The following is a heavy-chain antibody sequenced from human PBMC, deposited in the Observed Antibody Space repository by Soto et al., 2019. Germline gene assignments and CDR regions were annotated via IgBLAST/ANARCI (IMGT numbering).Heavy chain of an antibody. J-gene: IGHJ4*02. Sequence: PGESLKISCKGSGYSFTSYWISWVRQMPGKGLEWMGRIDPSGSYTNYSPSFQGHVTISADKSISTAYLQWSSLKASDTAMYYCARHIVKGCSSTSCYSDFDYWGQGTLVTVSS. D-gene: IGHD2-2*02. V-gene: IGHV5-10-1*01. CDR2: IDPSGSYT. CDR3: ARHIVKGCSSTSCYSDFDY. CDR1: GYSFTSYW.